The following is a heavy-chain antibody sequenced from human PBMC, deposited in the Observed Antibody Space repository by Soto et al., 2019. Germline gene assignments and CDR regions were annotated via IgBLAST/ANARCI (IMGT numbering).Heavy chain of an antibody. V-gene: IGHV1-18*01. CDR1: GYTFTSYG. J-gene: IGHJ4*02. Sequence: QVQLVQSGAEVKKPGSSVKVSCKASGYTFTSYGISWVRQAPGQGLEWMGWISAYNGNTNYAQKLQGTVTMTTDTSTSTAYMELRSLRSDDTAVYYCARPYCRSTSGYLGYYCGQGTLVTVSS. CDR2: ISAYNGNT. D-gene: IGHD2-2*01. CDR3: ARPYCRSTSGYLGYY.